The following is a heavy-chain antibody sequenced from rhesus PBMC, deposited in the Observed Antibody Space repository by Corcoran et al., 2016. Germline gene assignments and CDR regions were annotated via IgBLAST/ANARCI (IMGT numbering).Heavy chain of an antibody. CDR3: RDSSGYNSLDV. V-gene: IGHV4-122*02. CDR1: GGSISSGYYY. CDR2: IPYSGST. D-gene: IGHD6-31*01. Sequence: QVQLQESGPGLVKPSETLSLTCAVSGGSISSGYYYWSWIRQPPGKGLGWIGYIPYSGSTSYHPSLKSRVTISRDTSKNQFSLKLSSVTAADTAVYYCRDSSGYNSLDVWGRGVLVTVSS. J-gene: IGHJ5-2*02.